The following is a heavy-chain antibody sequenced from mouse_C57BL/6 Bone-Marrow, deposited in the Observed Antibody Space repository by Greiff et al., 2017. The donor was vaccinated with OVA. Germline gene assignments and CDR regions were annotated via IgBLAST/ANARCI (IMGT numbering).Heavy chain of an antibody. V-gene: IGHV1-59*01. CDR1: GYTFTSYW. CDR3: ARCGFAY. J-gene: IGHJ3*01. Sequence: VQLQQPGAELVRPGTSVKLSCKASGYTFTSYWMHWVKQRPGQGLEWIGVIDPSDSYTNYNQKFKGKATLTVDTSSSTAYMQLSSLTSEDSAVYYCARCGFAYWGQGTLVTVSA. CDR2: IDPSDSYT.